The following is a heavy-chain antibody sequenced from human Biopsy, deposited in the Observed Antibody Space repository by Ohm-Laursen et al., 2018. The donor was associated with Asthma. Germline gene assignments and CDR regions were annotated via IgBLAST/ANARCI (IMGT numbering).Heavy chain of an antibody. CDR3: AKVQAEYYYYYDVDV. D-gene: IGHD4-11*01. J-gene: IGHJ6*02. CDR1: GFTFSSYG. V-gene: IGHV3-33*06. Sequence: SLRLSCAASGFTFSSYGMHWVRQAPGKGLEWVAVIWYDGTNKYYGDSVKGRFTISRDDSKNTLYLQMNTLSAEDTAVYYCAKVQAEYYYYYDVDVWGQGTTVTVSS. CDR2: IWYDGTNK.